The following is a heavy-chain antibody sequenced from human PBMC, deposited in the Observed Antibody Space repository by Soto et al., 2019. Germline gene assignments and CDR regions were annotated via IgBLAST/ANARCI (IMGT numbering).Heavy chain of an antibody. CDR3: ARARTNWYNDY. Sequence: VGSLRLSGAASGFTFSSYSMNWVRLAPGKGLEWVSSIRTGGSSVYYPDSVKGRFTISRDDAKSSLYLQMDSLTAEDTAVYYCARARTNWYNDYWGQGALVTVSS. V-gene: IGHV3-21*01. CDR2: IRTGGSSV. D-gene: IGHD6-13*01. CDR1: GFTFSSYS. J-gene: IGHJ4*02.